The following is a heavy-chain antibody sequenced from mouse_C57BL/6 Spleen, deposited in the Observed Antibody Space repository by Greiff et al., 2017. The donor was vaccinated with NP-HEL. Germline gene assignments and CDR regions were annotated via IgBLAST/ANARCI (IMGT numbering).Heavy chain of an antibody. CDR3: AHIDYDYEGGYFDD. CDR1: GYSFTGYY. V-gene: IGHV1-42*01. Sequence: VQLVESGPELVKPGASVKISCKASGYSFTGYYMNWVKQSPEKSLEWIGEINPSTGGTTYNQKFKAKATLTVDKSSSTAYMQLKSLTSEDSAVYYCAHIDYDYEGGYFDDWGKGTTLTVSS. D-gene: IGHD2-4*01. CDR2: INPSTGGT. J-gene: IGHJ2*01.